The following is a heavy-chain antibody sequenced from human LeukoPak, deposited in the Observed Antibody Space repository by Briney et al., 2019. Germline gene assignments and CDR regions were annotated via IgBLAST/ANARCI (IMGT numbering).Heavy chain of an antibody. J-gene: IGHJ4*02. V-gene: IGHV3-53*01. CDR2: IYSGGST. D-gene: IGHD6-6*01. CDR3: ASRGTYSSSGDY. Sequence: GGSLRLSCAASGFTVSSNYMSWVRQAPGKGLEWVSVIYSGGSTYYADSVKGRFTISRDNSKNTLYLQMNSLRAEDTAVYYCASRGTYSSSGDYWGQGTLVTVSS. CDR1: GFTVSSNY.